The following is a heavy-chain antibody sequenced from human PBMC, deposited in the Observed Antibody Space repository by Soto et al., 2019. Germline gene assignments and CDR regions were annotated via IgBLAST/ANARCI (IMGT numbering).Heavy chain of an antibody. CDR2: IKQDGSEK. J-gene: IGHJ4*02. D-gene: IGHD5-18*01. CDR3: ARHGYNYGGGYFDY. V-gene: IGHV3-7*02. CDR1: GITFSNYW. Sequence: GGSLRLSCAASGITFSNYWMTWVRQAPGKGLEWVANIKQDGSEKYYVDSVKGRFTISRDNTKNSVYMQMNNLRAEDTAVYYCARHGYNYGGGYFDYWGQGTLVTVSS.